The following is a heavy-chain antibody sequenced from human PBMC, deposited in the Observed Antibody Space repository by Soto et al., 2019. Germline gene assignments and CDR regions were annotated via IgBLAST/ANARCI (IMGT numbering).Heavy chain of an antibody. Sequence: GASVKVSCKASGYTFTSYGISWVRQAPGQGLEWMGWISAYNGNTNYAQKLQGRVTMTTDTSTSTAYMELRSLRSDDTAVYYCARDPYTVDTVTTPIGYYYGMDVWGQGTTVTVSS. V-gene: IGHV1-18*01. CDR1: GYTFTSYG. CDR3: ARDPYTVDTVTTPIGYYYGMDV. CDR2: ISAYNGNT. J-gene: IGHJ6*02. D-gene: IGHD4-17*01.